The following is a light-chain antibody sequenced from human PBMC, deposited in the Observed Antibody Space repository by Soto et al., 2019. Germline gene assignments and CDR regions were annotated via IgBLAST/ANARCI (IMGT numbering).Light chain of an antibody. V-gene: IGLV2-14*01. CDR1: SSDDGGYNY. CDR2: DVS. Sequence: QSALTQPASVSGSPGQSITISCTGTSSDDGGYNYVSWYQQHPGKAPKLMIYDVSNRPSGVSNRFSGSKSGNTASLTISGLQAEDEADYYCSSYTSSSTPYVVFGGETHRTV. CDR3: SSYTSSSTPYVV. J-gene: IGLJ2*01.